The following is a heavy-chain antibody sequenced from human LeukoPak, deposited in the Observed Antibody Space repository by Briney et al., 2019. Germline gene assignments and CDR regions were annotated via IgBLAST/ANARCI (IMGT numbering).Heavy chain of an antibody. D-gene: IGHD2-15*01. J-gene: IGHJ3*02. CDR2: IRYDGSNK. V-gene: IGHV3-30*02. CDR1: GFTFSSYG. Sequence: KAGGSLRLSCAASGFTFSSYGMHWVRQAPGKGLEWVAFIRYDGSNKYYADSVKGRFTISRDNSKNTLYLQMNSLRAEDTAVYYCAFPYFFVDAFDIWGQGTMVTVSS. CDR3: AFPYFFVDAFDI.